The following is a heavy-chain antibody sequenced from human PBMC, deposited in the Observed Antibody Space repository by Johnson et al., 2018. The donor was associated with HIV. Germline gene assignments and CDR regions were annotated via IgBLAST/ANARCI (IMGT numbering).Heavy chain of an antibody. CDR3: GRDGGAEWLRLRFAFDI. Sequence: EVQLLESGGGLVQPGGSLRLSCVVSGFTFSSYWMSWVRQAPGKGLEWVDNIKEDGSEKYYVDSVKGRFTISRANVNNSLYLQMSSLRADETTVYYCGRDGGAEWLRLRFAFDIWGQGTMVTVSS. V-gene: IGHV3-7*01. CDR1: GFTFSSYW. J-gene: IGHJ3*02. D-gene: IGHD5-12*01. CDR2: IKEDGSEK.